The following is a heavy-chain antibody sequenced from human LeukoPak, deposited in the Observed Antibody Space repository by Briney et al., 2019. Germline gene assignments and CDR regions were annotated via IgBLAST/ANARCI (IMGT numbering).Heavy chain of an antibody. Sequence: GGSLRLSCAASGFSFSSYCMFWVRQAPGKGLEWVAVISYDGSNKYYADSVKGRFTISRDDSKNTLYLQMNSLRAEDTAVYYCARTKTGYSSGWSGDLDYWGQGTLVTVSS. D-gene: IGHD6-19*01. CDR1: GFSFSSYC. CDR2: ISYDGSNK. CDR3: ARTKTGYSSGWSGDLDY. J-gene: IGHJ4*02. V-gene: IGHV3-30*04.